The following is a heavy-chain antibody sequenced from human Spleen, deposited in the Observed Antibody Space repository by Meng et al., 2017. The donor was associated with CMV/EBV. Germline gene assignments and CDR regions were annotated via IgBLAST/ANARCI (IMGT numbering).Heavy chain of an antibody. V-gene: IGHV4-34*01. CDR1: GGSFSSNY. D-gene: IGHD6-19*01. J-gene: IGHJ4*02. Sequence: AVDGGSFSSNYWTWIRQPPGKGLEWIGEINHYGSTKYNPSLKSRVTISVDTSKNQFSLKLSSVTAADTAVYYCARAGIAVAEAYFDYWGQGTLVTVSS. CDR3: ARAGIAVAEAYFDY. CDR2: INHYGST.